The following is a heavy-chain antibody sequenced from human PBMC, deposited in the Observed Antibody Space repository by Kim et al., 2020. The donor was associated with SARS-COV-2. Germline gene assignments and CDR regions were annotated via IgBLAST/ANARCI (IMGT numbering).Heavy chain of an antibody. J-gene: IGHJ4*02. CDR3: ARSDSSGNFAY. Sequence: ASVKVSCKASGYTFSTYVMHWVRQAPGQRLEWMGWINAGNGNTKYSQKFQGRVTITRDTSASTAYMELSSLRSEDTAVYYCARSDSSGNFAYWAQGTLVTVSS. CDR2: INAGNGNT. V-gene: IGHV1-3*01. D-gene: IGHD6-19*01. CDR1: GYTFSTYV.